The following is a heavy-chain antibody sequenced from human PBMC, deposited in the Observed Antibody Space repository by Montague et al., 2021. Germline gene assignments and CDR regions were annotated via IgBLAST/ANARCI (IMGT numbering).Heavy chain of an antibody. Sequence: SETLSLTCTVTGGSISEFCWSWIWQSPEKGLEWIGYSYDIYTANSNPSLNIRITISADTSMNQFSLNLRSVTAADTAGYFCARRLGIRAPFDYWGQGTLVTVSS. CDR1: GGSISEFC. J-gene: IGHJ4*02. CDR2: SYDIYTA. CDR3: ARRLGIRAPFDY. D-gene: IGHD7-27*01. V-gene: IGHV4-59*08.